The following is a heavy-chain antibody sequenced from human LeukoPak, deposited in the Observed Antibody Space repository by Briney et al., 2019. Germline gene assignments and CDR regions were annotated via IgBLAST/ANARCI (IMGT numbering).Heavy chain of an antibody. V-gene: IGHV5-51*01. CDR3: ARLDYGGSEIVDY. Sequence: GGSLKISCKGTGSRFSDYWIGWVRQLPGKGLEWMGIIYPDDSDTRYSPSFQGQVTISAAKSINTAYLQWSSLKTSDTAMFYCARLDYGGSEIVDYWGQGTLVTVSS. J-gene: IGHJ4*02. CDR1: GSRFSDYW. CDR2: IYPDDSDT. D-gene: IGHD4-23*01.